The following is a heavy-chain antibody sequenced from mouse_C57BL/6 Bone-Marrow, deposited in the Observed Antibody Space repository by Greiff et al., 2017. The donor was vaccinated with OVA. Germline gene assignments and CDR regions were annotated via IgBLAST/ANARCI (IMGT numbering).Heavy chain of an antibody. CDR2: IYPGSGST. J-gene: IGHJ2*01. CDR3: ARGRLYVHRGWYFDD. Sequence: QVQLQQPGAELVKPGASVKMSCKASGYTFTSYWITWVKQRPGQGLEWIGDIYPGSGSTNYNEKFKSKATLTVDTSSSTAYMQLSSLTSEDSAVYYCARGRLYVHRGWYFDDWGQGTTLTVSS. D-gene: IGHD3-2*02. CDR1: GYTFTSYW. V-gene: IGHV1-55*01.